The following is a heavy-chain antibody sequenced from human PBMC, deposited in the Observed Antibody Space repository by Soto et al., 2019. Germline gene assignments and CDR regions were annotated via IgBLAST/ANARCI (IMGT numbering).Heavy chain of an antibody. CDR1: GGAINSYS. J-gene: IGHJ5*02. CDR2: IYSSGST. D-gene: IGHD3-3*01. Sequence: SETLSLTCTVSGGAINSYSWTWIRQPAGKGLEWIGRIYSSGSTKYNPSLQSRVTMSLDTSKNQFSLRLTSVTAADTAVYYCARGQRFSDWFDPWGQGTLVTVS. CDR3: ARGQRFSDWFDP. V-gene: IGHV4-4*07.